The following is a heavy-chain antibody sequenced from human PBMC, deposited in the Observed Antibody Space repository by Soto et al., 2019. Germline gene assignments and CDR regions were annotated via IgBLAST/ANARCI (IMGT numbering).Heavy chain of an antibody. D-gene: IGHD6-19*01. CDR2: IYYSGST. J-gene: IGHJ4*02. CDR1: GGSISSSSYY. CDR3: ATDSSGWYSDY. V-gene: IGHV4-39*02. Sequence: QLQLQESGPGLVKPSETLSLTCTVSGGSISSSSYYWGWIRQPPGKGLEWIGSIYYSGSTYYNPSLKSRVPISVDTSKNQFSLKLSSVTAADTAVYYCATDSSGWYSDYWGQGTLVTVSS.